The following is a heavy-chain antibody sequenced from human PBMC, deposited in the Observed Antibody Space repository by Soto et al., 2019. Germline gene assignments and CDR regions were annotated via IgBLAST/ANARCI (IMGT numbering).Heavy chain of an antibody. V-gene: IGHV3-23*01. CDR2: ITSTGDIT. D-gene: IGHD1-1*01. CDR1: GCTFVDFA. Sequence: AGVPLRLSWAASGCTFVDFASSWVRKAPGKGLEWLSSITSTGDITRYAHSVRGRFTISRDNSKNTLYLQMNGLRDEDTAMYSCGKGRTTFTLAPASWGQRTLVTVSS. CDR3: GKGRTTFTLAPAS. J-gene: IGHJ4*02.